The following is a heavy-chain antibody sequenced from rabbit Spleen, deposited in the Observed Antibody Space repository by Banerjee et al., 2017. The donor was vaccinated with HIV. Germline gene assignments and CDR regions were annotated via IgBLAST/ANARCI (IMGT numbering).Heavy chain of an antibody. D-gene: IGHD6-1*01. Sequence: QSLEESGGDLVKPGASLTLTCTASGFSFSSGYDMCWVRQATGKGLEWIGCIYFSDGDTYYANWAKGRFTISKTSSTTVTLQMTSLTAADTATYFCAREGADYGWAGDWWGPGTLVTV. CDR2: IYFSDGDT. V-gene: IGHV1S40*01. CDR3: AREGADYGWAGDW. J-gene: IGHJ4*01. CDR1: GFSFSSGYD.